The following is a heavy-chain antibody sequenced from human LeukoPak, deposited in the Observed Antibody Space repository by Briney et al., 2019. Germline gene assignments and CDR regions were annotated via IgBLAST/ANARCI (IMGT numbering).Heavy chain of an antibody. J-gene: IGHJ4*02. CDR2: IYHSGST. Sequence: PSETLSLTCAVSGGSISSSNWWSWVRQPPGKGLEWIGEIYHSGSTNYNPSLKSRVTISVDTSKNQFSLKLSSVTAADTAVYYCARGRTQLYYFDYWGQGTLVTVSS. V-gene: IGHV4-4*02. CDR3: ARGRTQLYYFDY. CDR1: GGSISSSNW. D-gene: IGHD5-24*01.